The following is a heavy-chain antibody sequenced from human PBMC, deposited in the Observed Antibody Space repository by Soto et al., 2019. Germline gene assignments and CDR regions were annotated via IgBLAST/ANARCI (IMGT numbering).Heavy chain of an antibody. Sequence: SQTLSLTCAMSGDSVSSTSAAWNWIRQSPSRGLEWLGRTDYRSKWYNDYAVSVKSRITINPDTSKNQFSLQLKSVTPDNTAVYYCARENTAIVAPEGFDPWGKGTLVTASS. V-gene: IGHV6-1*01. CDR2: TDYRSKWYN. D-gene: IGHD5-12*01. J-gene: IGHJ5*02. CDR3: ARENTAIVAPEGFDP. CDR1: GDSVSSTSAA.